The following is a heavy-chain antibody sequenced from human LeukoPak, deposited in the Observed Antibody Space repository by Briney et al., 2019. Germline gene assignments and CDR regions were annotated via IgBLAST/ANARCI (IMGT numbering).Heavy chain of an antibody. J-gene: IGHJ6*02. CDR2: MNPNSGNT. D-gene: IGHD3-22*01. V-gene: IGHV1-8*01. CDR3: ARRPLAGYYDSSGNYYYYYGMDV. CDR1: GYTFTSYD. Sequence: ASVTVSCTASGYTFTSYDINWVRQAPGQGLEWMGWMNPNSGNTGYAQKFQGRVTMTRNTSISTAYMELSSLRSEDTAVYYCARRPLAGYYDSSGNYYYYYGMDVWGQGTTVTVSS.